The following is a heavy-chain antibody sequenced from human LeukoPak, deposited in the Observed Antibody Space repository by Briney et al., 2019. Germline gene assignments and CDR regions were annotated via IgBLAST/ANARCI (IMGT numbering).Heavy chain of an antibody. CDR3: ARDTYSGYDSLSWFDP. Sequence: SQTLSLTCTVSGGSISSGGYYWSWIRQPPGKGLEWIGYIYYSGSTNYNPSLKSRVTISVDTSKNQFSLKLSSVTAADTAVYYCARDTYSGYDSLSWFDPWGQGTLVTVSS. CDR2: IYYSGST. V-gene: IGHV4-61*08. J-gene: IGHJ5*02. CDR1: GGSISSGGYY. D-gene: IGHD5-12*01.